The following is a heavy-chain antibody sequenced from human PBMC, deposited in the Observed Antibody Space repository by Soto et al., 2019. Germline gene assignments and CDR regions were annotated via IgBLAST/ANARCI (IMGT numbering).Heavy chain of an antibody. CDR3: VRGVIRNWFDP. CDR1: GGSISSGDYY. V-gene: IGHV4-30-4*01. CDR2: IYYSGST. Sequence: PSETLSLTCTVSGGSISSGDYYWSWIRQPPGKGLEWIGYIYYSGSTYYNPSLKSRVTISVDTSKNQFSLKLSSVTAADTAVYYCVRGVIRNWFDPWGQGTLVTDSS. D-gene: IGHD3-10*01. J-gene: IGHJ5*02.